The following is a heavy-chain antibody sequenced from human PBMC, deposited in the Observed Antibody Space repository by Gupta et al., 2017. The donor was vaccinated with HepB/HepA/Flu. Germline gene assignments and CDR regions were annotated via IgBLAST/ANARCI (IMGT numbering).Heavy chain of an antibody. D-gene: IGHD3-10*01. CDR3: AASGPLWFGQTDFDI. V-gene: IGHV1-24*01. Sequence: QVQLVQSGAEVKTPRAPVTVSCKVSGYTFNDLSIHWVRQAPGKGLELMGYFDPEDDETVNAQKCQGRVTMTQDTYTDTDYMYLSSLRYEDTAVYYCAASGPLWFGQTDFDIWGQGTLVTVSS. J-gene: IGHJ3*02. CDR1: GYTFNDLS. CDR2: FDPEDDET.